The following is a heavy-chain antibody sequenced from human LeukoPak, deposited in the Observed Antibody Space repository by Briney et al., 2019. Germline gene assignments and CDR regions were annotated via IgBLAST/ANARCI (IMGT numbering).Heavy chain of an antibody. CDR1: GGSFSGYY. V-gene: IGHV4-34*01. J-gene: IGHJ5*02. Sequence: KPSETLSLTCAVYGGSFSGYYWSWIRQPPGKGLEWIGEINHSGSTNYNPSLKSRVTISVDTSKNQFSLKLSSVTAADTAVYYCARRALKNYDFWKGFDPWGQGTLVTVSS. CDR3: ARRALKNYDFWKGFDP. D-gene: IGHD3-3*01. CDR2: INHSGST.